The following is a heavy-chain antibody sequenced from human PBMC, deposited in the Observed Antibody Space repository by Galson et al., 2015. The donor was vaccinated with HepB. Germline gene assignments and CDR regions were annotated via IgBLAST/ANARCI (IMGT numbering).Heavy chain of an antibody. J-gene: IGHJ5*01. V-gene: IGHV3-30*02. CDR1: GFTFSGYG. D-gene: IGHD3-10*01. Sequence: SLRLSCAASGFTFSGYGIHWVRQAPGKGLEWVAFIRYDGSNKYYADSVRGRFTISRDNSKNTLYLQMNGLRAEDTAVYYCAKDAYGSGSYGDSWGQGTQVTVSS. CDR3: AKDAYGSGSYGDS. CDR2: IRYDGSNK.